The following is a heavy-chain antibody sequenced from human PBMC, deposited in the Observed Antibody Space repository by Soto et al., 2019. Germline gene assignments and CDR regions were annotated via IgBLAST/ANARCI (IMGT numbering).Heavy chain of an antibody. CDR2: MNPNSGNT. J-gene: IGHJ4*02. D-gene: IGHD1-1*01. CDR3: ARDLLEGTYTAPDY. V-gene: IGHV1-8*01. Sequence: ASVKVSCKASGYTFTSYDINWVRPATGQGLEWMGWMNPNSGNTGYAQKFQGRVTMTRDTSTSTVYMELSSLRSEDTAVYYCARDLLEGTYTAPDYWGQGTLVTVSS. CDR1: GYTFTSYD.